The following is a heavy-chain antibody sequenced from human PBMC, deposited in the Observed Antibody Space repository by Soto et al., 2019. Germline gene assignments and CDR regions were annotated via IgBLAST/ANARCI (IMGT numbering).Heavy chain of an antibody. D-gene: IGHD3-22*01. CDR1: GYAITRFT. J-gene: IGHJ4*02. Sequence: QAQLVQSGAEVQKPGASVKVSCKASGYAITRFTIHWVRQAPGQRLEWMGSINTGNGNTRFLQKFQGRVTFTRDTSANTAYMELSSLISEDTAVYYCARPKDYDDCLDLWGQGTLVTVSS. V-gene: IGHV1-3*04. CDR3: ARPKDYDDCLDL. CDR2: INTGNGNT.